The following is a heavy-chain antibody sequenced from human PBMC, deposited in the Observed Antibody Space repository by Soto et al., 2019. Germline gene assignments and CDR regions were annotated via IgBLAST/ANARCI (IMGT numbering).Heavy chain of an antibody. Sequence: SETLSLTCTVSVGSISAGDYYWGWIRQHPGYGLEWIGYMHYSGSTYYNPSLKSRVTISVDTSKNQFSLKLSSVTAADTAVYYCASLGAAAAQFDYWGQGTLVTVSS. J-gene: IGHJ4*02. D-gene: IGHD6-13*01. V-gene: IGHV4-39*01. CDR3: ASLGAAAAQFDY. CDR1: VGSISAGDYY. CDR2: MHYSGST.